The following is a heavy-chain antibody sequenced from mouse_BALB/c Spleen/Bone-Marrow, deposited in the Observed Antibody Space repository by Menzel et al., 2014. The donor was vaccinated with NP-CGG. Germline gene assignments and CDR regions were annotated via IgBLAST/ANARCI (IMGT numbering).Heavy chain of an antibody. V-gene: IGHV5-17*02. D-gene: IGHD4-1*01. CDR2: ISSGSSTI. CDR1: GFPFSSFG. J-gene: IGHJ2*01. Sequence: EGKLMASGGGLVPPGGSRKLSCSASGFPFSSFGMHWGRQAPERGLEWVPYISSGSSTIFYADTVKGRFAISRDNPKNTLFLQMTSLRSEDTAMYYCTRGGNWEDFDYWGQGTTLTVSS. CDR3: TRGGNWEDFDY.